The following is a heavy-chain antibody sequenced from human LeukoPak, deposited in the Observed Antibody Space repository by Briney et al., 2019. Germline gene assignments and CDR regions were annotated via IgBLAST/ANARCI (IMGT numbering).Heavy chain of an antibody. Sequence: PGGSLRLSCAASGFTFSDYYMSWIRQAPGKGLEWVSYISSSGSMISDADSVKGRFTISRDNAKKSLYLQMNSLRAEDTAVYYCTRATGAGLIDYWGQGTLVTVSS. D-gene: IGHD1-1*01. CDR1: GFTFSDYY. V-gene: IGHV3-11*01. J-gene: IGHJ4*02. CDR3: TRATGAGLIDY. CDR2: ISSSGSMI.